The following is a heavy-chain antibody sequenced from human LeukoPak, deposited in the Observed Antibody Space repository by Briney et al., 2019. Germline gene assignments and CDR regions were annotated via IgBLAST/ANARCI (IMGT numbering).Heavy chain of an antibody. CDR3: ARDRGYSGGIFDY. D-gene: IGHD6-13*01. Sequence: PSETLSLTCTVSGGSISNYYWSWIRQPPGKGLEWIGYIYYSGSTTYNPSLKSRVTISVDTSKNQFSLKLTSVTAADTAVYYCARDRGYSGGIFDYWGQGTLVTVSS. CDR2: IYYSGST. J-gene: IGHJ4*02. CDR1: GGSISNYY. V-gene: IGHV4-59*01.